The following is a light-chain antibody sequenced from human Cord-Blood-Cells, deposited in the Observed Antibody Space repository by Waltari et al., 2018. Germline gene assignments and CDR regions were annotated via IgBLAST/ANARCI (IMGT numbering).Light chain of an antibody. Sequence: APTPPSPVTGSPGPSVTPPFPGTRRDGCGYNYVPWYQQHPGKAPKLMIYDVSMRPSGVSNRFSGSKSGNTASLTISGLQAEDEADYYCSSYTSSSTWVFGGGTKLTVL. J-gene: IGLJ3*02. CDR1: RRDGCGYNY. CDR3: SSYTSSSTWV. CDR2: DVS. V-gene: IGLV2-14*01.